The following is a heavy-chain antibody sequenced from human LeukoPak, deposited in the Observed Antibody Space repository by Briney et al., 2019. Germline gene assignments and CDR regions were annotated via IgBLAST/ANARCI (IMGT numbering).Heavy chain of an antibody. J-gene: IGHJ3*02. CDR2: IYPGDSDT. CDR1: GYSFTSYW. D-gene: IGHD5-24*01. V-gene: IGHV5-51*01. CDR3: ARRPLVGAPEMLDAFDI. Sequence: GESLKISCKGSGYSFTSYWIGWVRQMPGKGLEWMGMIYPGDSDTRYSPSFQGQVTISADKSISTAYLQWSSLKASDTAMYYCARRPLVGAPEMLDAFDIWGQGTMVTVSS.